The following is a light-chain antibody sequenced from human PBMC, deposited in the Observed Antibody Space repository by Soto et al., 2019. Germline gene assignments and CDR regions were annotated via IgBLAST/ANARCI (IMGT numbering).Light chain of an antibody. Sequence: EILLTQSPDTLSLSPGERATLSCRASQSIARNYLAWYQHKPGQAPRLLIYDASSRATGIPDRFSGSGSGTDFTLTISGLEPEDFAVYFCHQCATSPLTFGGGTKVEIK. CDR2: DAS. V-gene: IGKV3-20*01. CDR3: HQCATSPLT. J-gene: IGKJ4*01. CDR1: QSIARNY.